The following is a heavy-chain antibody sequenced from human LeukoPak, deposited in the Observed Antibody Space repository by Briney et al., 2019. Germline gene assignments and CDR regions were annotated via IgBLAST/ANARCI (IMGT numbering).Heavy chain of an antibody. J-gene: IGHJ4*02. Sequence: GGSLRLSCAASGFTFSSYSMNWVRQAPGKGLEWVAVISYDGSNKYYADSVKGRFTISRDNSKNTLYLQMNSLRAEDTAVCYCAKDKHDYGYLDYWGQGTLVTVSS. CDR1: GFTFSSYS. CDR2: ISYDGSNK. V-gene: IGHV3-30*18. D-gene: IGHD4-17*01. CDR3: AKDKHDYGYLDY.